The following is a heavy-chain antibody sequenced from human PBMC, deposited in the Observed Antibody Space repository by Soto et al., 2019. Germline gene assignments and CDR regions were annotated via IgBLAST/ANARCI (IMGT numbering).Heavy chain of an antibody. J-gene: IGHJ4*02. CDR1: GYTFTGYY. Sequence: ASVKVSCKASGYTFTGYYMHWVRQAPGQGLEWMGCINPNSGGTNYAQKFQGRVTMTRDTSISTAYMELSRLRSDDTAVYYCARDPPSPPYYDYVWGSYRPGGDYWGQGTLVTVSS. CDR2: INPNSGGT. V-gene: IGHV1-2*02. D-gene: IGHD3-16*02. CDR3: ARDPPSPPYYDYVWGSYRPGGDY.